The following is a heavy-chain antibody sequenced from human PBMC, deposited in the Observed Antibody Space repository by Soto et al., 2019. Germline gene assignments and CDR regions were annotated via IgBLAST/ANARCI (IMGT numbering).Heavy chain of an antibody. CDR2: IIPIFGTA. CDR3: ASSVVVVAATPHYYYYGMDV. CDR1: GGTFSSYA. Sequence: QVQLVQSGAEVKKPGSSVKVSCKASGGTFSSYAISWVRQAPGQGLEWMGGIIPIFGTANYAQKFQGRVTITADEATSTAYMELSSLRSEDTAVYYCASSVVVVAATPHYYYYGMDVWGQGTTVTVSS. J-gene: IGHJ6*02. D-gene: IGHD2-15*01. V-gene: IGHV1-69*12.